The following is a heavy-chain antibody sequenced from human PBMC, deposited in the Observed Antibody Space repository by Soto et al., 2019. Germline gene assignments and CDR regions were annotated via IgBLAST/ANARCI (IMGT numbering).Heavy chain of an antibody. Sequence: EVQLLESGGGLVQPGWSLRLSCAASGFTFSNYAMTWARQAPGKGLEWVSDVSASGGSTHYADSVKGRFTISRDNSKDTLYLQMDSLRAEDTAVYYCAKGGWADYWGQGTLVTVSS. CDR1: GFTFSNYA. D-gene: IGHD3-10*01. V-gene: IGHV3-23*01. CDR2: VSASGGST. J-gene: IGHJ4*02. CDR3: AKGGWADY.